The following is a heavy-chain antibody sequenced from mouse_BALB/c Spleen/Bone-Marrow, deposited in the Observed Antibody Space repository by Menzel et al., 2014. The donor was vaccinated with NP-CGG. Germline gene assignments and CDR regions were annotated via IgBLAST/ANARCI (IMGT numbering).Heavy chain of an antibody. Sequence: VQLQQSGSVLVRPGASVKLSRKASGYTFTNSWIHWAKQRPGQGLEWIGEIHPNSGNTNYNEKFKGKATLTVDTSSSTAYEDLSSLTSEDSAVYYCARHHRYAYYFDYWGQGTTLTVSS. CDR1: GYTFTNSW. CDR2: IHPNSGNT. D-gene: IGHD2-14*01. J-gene: IGHJ2*01. V-gene: IGHV1S130*01. CDR3: ARHHRYAYYFDY.